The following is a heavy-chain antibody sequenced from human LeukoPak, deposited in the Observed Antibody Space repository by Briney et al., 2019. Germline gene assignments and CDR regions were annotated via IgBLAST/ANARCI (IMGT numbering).Heavy chain of an antibody. J-gene: IGHJ4*02. D-gene: IGHD3-16*02. CDR3: ARDRDYVWGSYRLFDY. V-gene: IGHV1-69*13. Sequence: ASVKVSCKASGGTFSSYAISWVRQAPGQGLEWMGGIIPIFGTANYAQKFQGRVTITADESTSTAYMELRSLRSDDTAVYYCARDRDYVWGSYRLFDYWGQGTLVTVSS. CDR2: IIPIFGTA. CDR1: GGTFSSYA.